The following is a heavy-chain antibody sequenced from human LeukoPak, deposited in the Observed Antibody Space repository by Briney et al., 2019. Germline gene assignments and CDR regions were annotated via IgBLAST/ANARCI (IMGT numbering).Heavy chain of an antibody. J-gene: IGHJ4*02. V-gene: IGHV4-39*01. CDR1: GGSISSSSYY. Sequence: SETLSLTCTVSGGSISSSSYYWGWIRQPPGKGLEWIGSIYYSGSTYYNPSLKSRVTISVDTSKNQFSLKLSSVTAADTAVYYCQVLAATRTVFDYWGQGTLVTVSS. CDR2: IYYSGST. CDR3: QVLAATRTVFDY. D-gene: IGHD2-15*01.